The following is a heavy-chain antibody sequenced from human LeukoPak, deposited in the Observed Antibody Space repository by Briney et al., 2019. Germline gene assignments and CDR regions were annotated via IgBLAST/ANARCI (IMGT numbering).Heavy chain of an antibody. Sequence: DPSEALSLTCTVSGGSISTYYWSWIRQPPGKGLEWIGYIYYSGSTNYNPSLKSRVTISVDTSKKQFSLKLSSVTAADTAVYYCARGGGPTMITFGGVIFDYWGQGTLVTVSS. CDR3: ARGGGPTMITFGGVIFDY. D-gene: IGHD3-16*01. J-gene: IGHJ4*02. CDR2: IYYSGST. V-gene: IGHV4-59*12. CDR1: GGSISTYY.